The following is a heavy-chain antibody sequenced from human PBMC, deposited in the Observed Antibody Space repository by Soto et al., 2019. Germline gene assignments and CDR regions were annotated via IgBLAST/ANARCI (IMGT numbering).Heavy chain of an antibody. J-gene: IGHJ6*03. V-gene: IGHV1-18*01. CDR2: ISGYSGNT. CDR1: GYTFTNYG. Sequence: ASVKVSCKASGYTFTNYGISWVRQAPGQGLEWMGWISGYSGNTKYAQNLQGRVTMTTDTSTNTAYMELRSLRSDDTAVYYCARRFLFYYMDVWGKGTTVTVSS. CDR3: ARRFLFYYMDV. D-gene: IGHD3-10*01.